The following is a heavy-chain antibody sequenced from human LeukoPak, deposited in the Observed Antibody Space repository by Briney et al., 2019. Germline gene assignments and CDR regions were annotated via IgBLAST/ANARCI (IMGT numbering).Heavy chain of an antibody. V-gene: IGHV3-30-3*01. J-gene: IGHJ6*02. CDR1: GFTFSSYA. CDR2: VSYDGSNK. CDR3: ARQYYYGMDV. Sequence: GGSLRLSCAASGFTFSSYAMHWVRQAPGKGLEWVAVVSYDGSNKYYADSVKGRFTISRDNSKNTLYLQMNSLRAEDTAVYYCARQYYYGMDVWGQGTTVTVSS.